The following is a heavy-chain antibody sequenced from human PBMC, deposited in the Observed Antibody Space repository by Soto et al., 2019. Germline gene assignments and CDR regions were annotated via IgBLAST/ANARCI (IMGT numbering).Heavy chain of an antibody. CDR3: AREPRRYCSSTSCSSVDY. J-gene: IGHJ4*02. Sequence: GGSLRLSCAASGFTFSSYGLHWVRQAPGKGLECVAVIWYDGSNKYYADSVKGRFTISRDNSKNTLYLQMNSLRAEDTAVYYCAREPRRYCSSTSCSSVDYWGQGTLVTVSS. D-gene: IGHD2-2*01. CDR1: GFTFSSYG. CDR2: IWYDGSNK. V-gene: IGHV3-33*01.